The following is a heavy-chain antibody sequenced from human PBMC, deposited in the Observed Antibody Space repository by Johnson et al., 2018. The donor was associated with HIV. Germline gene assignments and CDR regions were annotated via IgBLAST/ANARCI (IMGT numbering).Heavy chain of an antibody. CDR2: ISSSGGTK. D-gene: IGHD3-3*01. CDR1: GFSFSDYY. CDR3: ASAGWSGDFDI. V-gene: IGHV3-11*04. Sequence: QVQLVESGGGLVQPGGSLRLSCAASGFSFSDYYMTWIRQAPGKGLEWVSYISSSGGTKYYADSLKGRFTISRDNAKNSLYLQKNRLRVEDTAVYYCASAGWSGDFDIWGQVTSVSVSS. J-gene: IGHJ3*02.